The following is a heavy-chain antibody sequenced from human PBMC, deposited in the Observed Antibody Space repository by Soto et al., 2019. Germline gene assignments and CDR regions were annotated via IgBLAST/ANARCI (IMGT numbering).Heavy chain of an antibody. D-gene: IGHD3-10*01. Sequence: PGGSLRLSCVASGTTFGSRAMSWVRQAPGEGLEWVSTITDTGGDTKYADSVRGRFTMSRDNSKKTLYLQMNSLRVEDSALYYCARGSTDSYPGSRIFDFWGRGTLVTVSS. J-gene: IGHJ4*02. CDR3: ARGSTDSYPGSRIFDF. V-gene: IGHV3-23*01. CDR1: GTTFGSRA. CDR2: ITDTGGDT.